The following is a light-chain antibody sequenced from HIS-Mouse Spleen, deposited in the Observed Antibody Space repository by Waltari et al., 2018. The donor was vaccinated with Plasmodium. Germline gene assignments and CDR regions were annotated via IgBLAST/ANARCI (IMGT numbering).Light chain of an antibody. CDR2: DAS. J-gene: IGKJ4*01. CDR1: QRVSSY. Sequence: EIVLTQSPATLSLSPGERATLSCRASQRVSSYLAWYQQKPGQAPRLLIYDASNGATGIPARFSGSGSGTDFTLTISSLEPEDFAVYYCQQRSNWSSFGGGTKVEIK. CDR3: QQRSNWSS. V-gene: IGKV3-11*01.